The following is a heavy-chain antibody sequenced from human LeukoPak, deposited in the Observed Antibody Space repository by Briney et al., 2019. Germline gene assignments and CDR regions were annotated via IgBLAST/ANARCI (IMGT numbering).Heavy chain of an antibody. CDR2: IKGDGTST. D-gene: IGHD2-2*01. CDR1: GFTFGKYW. V-gene: IGHV3-74*01. J-gene: IGHJ4*02. CDR3: ARDGVNAAADY. Sequence: GGSLRLSCAVSGFTFGKYWMRWVRQAPGKGLVWVSHIKGDGTSTNYADSVKGRFTISRDNAKNTLFLQMNSLRAEDTAVYYCARDGVNAAADYWGQGTLVTVSS.